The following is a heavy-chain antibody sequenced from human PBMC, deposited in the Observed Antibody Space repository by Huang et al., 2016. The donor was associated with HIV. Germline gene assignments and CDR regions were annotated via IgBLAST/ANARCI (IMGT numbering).Heavy chain of an antibody. Sequence: QVQLEQWGAGLLKPSETLSLTCAVYGGSFSGYFWNLIRQSPGKGLEWIGQIKHAGGTDYNPSLKSRATISVDTSKNQFSLRLTSVTAADTAIYYCAREIMISFGGPFDSWGHGNLVTVSS. CDR2: IKHAGGT. D-gene: IGHD3-16*01. CDR3: AREIMISFGGPFDS. CDR1: GGSFSGYF. J-gene: IGHJ5*01. V-gene: IGHV4-34*02.